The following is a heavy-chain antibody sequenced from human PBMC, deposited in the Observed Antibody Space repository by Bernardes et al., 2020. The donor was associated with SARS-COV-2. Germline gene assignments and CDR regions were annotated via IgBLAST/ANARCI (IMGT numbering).Heavy chain of an antibody. V-gene: IGHV4-4*02. Sequence: SETLSLTCAVSGGSISSSNWWSCVRQPPGQGLEWIGEIYHSGSTNYNPSLKSRVTISVDKSKNQFSLKLSSVTAADTAVYYCARRYCSSTSCPNWFDPWGQGTLVTVSS. D-gene: IGHD2-2*01. CDR2: IYHSGST. CDR3: ARRYCSSTSCPNWFDP. J-gene: IGHJ5*02. CDR1: GGSISSSNW.